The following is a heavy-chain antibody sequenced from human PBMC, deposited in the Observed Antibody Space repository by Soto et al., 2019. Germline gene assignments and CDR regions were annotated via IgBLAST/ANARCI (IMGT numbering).Heavy chain of an antibody. Sequence: QVQLVQSGAEVKKPGASVKVSCKASGYIFTSFDINWVRQATGQGLEWMGWMNPNSGNTGYALKFQGRGSMTRNTSIVTAYMELSSLKSHDTAVYYCARGPPYAFWSAYWVYYYMDVWGKGTTVTVSS. D-gene: IGHD3-3*01. J-gene: IGHJ6*03. CDR2: MNPNSGNT. CDR3: ARGPPYAFWSAYWVYYYMDV. V-gene: IGHV1-8*01. CDR1: GYIFTSFD.